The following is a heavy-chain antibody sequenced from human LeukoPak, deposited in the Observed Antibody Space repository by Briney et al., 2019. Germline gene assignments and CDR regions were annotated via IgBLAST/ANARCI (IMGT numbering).Heavy chain of an antibody. Sequence: ASVKVSCKASGYTFTSYGISWVRQAPGQGLEWMGWISAYNGNTNYAQKLQGRVTMTEDTSTDTAYMELSSLRSEDTAVYYCATESYDILTGYYTADYWGQGTLVTVSS. CDR3: ATESYDILTGYYTADY. V-gene: IGHV1-18*01. D-gene: IGHD3-9*01. J-gene: IGHJ4*02. CDR1: GYTFTSYG. CDR2: ISAYNGNT.